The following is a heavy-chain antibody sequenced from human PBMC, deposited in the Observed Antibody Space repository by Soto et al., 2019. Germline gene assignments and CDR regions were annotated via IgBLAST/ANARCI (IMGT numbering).Heavy chain of an antibody. V-gene: IGHV4-4*07. J-gene: IGHJ4*02. CDR3: ARANVGPPGGGSWTMPFDF. CDR1: GGSVSSYY. D-gene: IGHD2-15*01. Sequence: QVQLQESGPGLVKPSETLSLTCTVSGGSVSSYYWSWFRQPAGKGLGWIGRIYTSGRTNDNPSLKSRVTMSVDTSTNQFSLRLTSVTAADTAVYYCARANVGPPGGGSWTMPFDFWGQGTLVTVSS. CDR2: IYTSGRT.